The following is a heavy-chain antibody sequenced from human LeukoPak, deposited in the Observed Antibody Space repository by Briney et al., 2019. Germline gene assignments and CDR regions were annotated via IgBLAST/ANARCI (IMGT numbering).Heavy chain of an antibody. D-gene: IGHD6-6*01. CDR1: GYSFTSYW. V-gene: IGHV5-51*01. CDR2: IYPGDSDT. J-gene: IGHJ3*02. Sequence: GESLKISCKGSGYSFTSYWIGWVRQMPGKGLEWMGIIYPGDSDTSYSPSFKGQVTISADNSISTAYLQWSSLKASDTAMYYCASPSSIAARPYDAFDIWGQGTMVTVSS. CDR3: ASPSSIAARPYDAFDI.